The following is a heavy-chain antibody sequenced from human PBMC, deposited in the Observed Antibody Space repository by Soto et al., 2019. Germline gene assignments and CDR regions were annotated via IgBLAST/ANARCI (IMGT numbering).Heavy chain of an antibody. CDR3: PITASVDRATRIGY. Sequence: PSQTLSLTCPVYGRSFSGYYWSWIRQPPGKGLEWNGEINHSVSTNYNPSLKTQVTRSEKTPKNQPTRKLSSVNAADPAVYYLPITASVDRATRIGYWGQGNMGTV. V-gene: IGHV4-34*01. CDR1: GRSFSGYY. J-gene: IGHJ4*03. D-gene: IGHD5-18*01. CDR2: INHSVST.